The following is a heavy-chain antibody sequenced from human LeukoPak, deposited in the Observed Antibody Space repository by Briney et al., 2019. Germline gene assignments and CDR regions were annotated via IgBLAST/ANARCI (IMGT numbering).Heavy chain of an antibody. V-gene: IGHV4-34*01. CDR3: ARDGEMATIENYFDY. J-gene: IGHJ4*02. CDR1: GGSFSGYY. CDR2: INHSGST. Sequence: NTSETLSLTCAVYGGSFSGYYWSWIRQPPGKGLEWIGEINHSGSTNYNPSLKSRVTISVDTSKNQFSLKLSSVTAADTAVYYCARDGEMATIENYFDYWGQGTLVTVSS. D-gene: IGHD5-24*01.